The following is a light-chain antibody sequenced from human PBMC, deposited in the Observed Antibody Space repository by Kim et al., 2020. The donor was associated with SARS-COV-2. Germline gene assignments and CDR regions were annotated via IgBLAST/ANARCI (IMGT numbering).Light chain of an antibody. CDR3: QQRSNWLT. Sequence: SVSPGESATLSCRASQSVSSFLAWYQQKPGQAPRLLIYDASNRATGITARFSGSGSGTDVTLPISSIEPEDFAVYYCQQRSNWLTFGGGTKVEIK. J-gene: IGKJ4*02. V-gene: IGKV3-11*01. CDR2: DAS. CDR1: QSVSSF.